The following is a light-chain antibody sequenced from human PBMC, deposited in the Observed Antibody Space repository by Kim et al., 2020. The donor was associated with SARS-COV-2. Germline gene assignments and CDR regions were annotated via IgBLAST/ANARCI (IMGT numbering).Light chain of an antibody. J-gene: IGKJ1*01. V-gene: IGKV1-27*01. CDR2: AAS. CDR1: QDISNY. CDR3: QKCDSAPWT. Sequence: SESVGDIVTITCRARQDISNYLAWFQLKPGKAPKLLIYAASALQPGVPSRFSGSGSGTDFTLTVTSLQPEDVATYYCQKCDSAPWTFGQGTKLEI.